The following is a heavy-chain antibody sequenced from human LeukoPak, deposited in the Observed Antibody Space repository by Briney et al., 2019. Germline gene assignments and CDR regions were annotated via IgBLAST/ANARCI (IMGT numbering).Heavy chain of an antibody. Sequence: GASVKVSCKASGYTFTTYDINWVRQATGQGLEWMGWMNPNSGNTGYAQKFQGRVTMTRNTSITTAYMELSSLRSEDTAVYYCAIGRGSGNKENWFDPWGQGTLVTVSS. J-gene: IGHJ5*02. CDR3: AIGRGSGNKENWFDP. D-gene: IGHD6-19*01. V-gene: IGHV1-8*01. CDR1: GYTFTTYD. CDR2: MNPNSGNT.